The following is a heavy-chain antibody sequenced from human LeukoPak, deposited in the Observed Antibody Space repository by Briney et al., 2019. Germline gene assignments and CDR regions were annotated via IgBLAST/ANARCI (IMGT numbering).Heavy chain of an antibody. J-gene: IGHJ4*02. CDR2: INHSGST. CDR3: ARAMTYYYDSSGYYFSYYFDY. D-gene: IGHD3-22*01. CDR1: GGSFSGYY. V-gene: IGHV4-34*01. Sequence: SETLSLTCAVYGGSFSGYYWSWIRQPPGKGLEWIGEINHSGSTNYNPSLKSRVTISVDTSKNQFSLKLSSVTAADTAVYYCARAMTYYYDSSGYYFSYYFDYWGQGTLVTVSS.